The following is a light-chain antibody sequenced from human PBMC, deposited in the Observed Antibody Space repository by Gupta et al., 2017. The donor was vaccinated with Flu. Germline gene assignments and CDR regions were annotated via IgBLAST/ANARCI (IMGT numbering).Light chain of an antibody. V-gene: IGKV3-20*01. CDR2: GAS. J-gene: IGKJ4*01. CDR1: QSVSSTY. Sequence: EIVLTQSPGTLSLSPGERATLSCRASQSVSSTYLAWFQQKPGQAPRLLIYGASIRATGIPDRFSGSGSGTDFTLTISRLEPEDFGVYYCQQHDSSPRTFGGGTKVEI. CDR3: QQHDSSPRT.